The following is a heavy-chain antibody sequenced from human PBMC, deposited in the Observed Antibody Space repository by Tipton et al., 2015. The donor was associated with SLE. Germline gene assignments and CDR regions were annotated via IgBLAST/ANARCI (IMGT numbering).Heavy chain of an antibody. CDR3: ASGILTGNAAFDV. V-gene: IGHV4-39*07. CDR2: INHSGST. CDR1: GGSISSSSYY. D-gene: IGHD3-9*01. Sequence: TLSLTCTVSGGSISSSSYYWGWIRQPPGKGLEWIGEINHSGSTNYNPSLKSRVTISVDTSKNQFSLKLRSVTAADTAVYYCASGILTGNAAFDVWGQGTMVTVSP. J-gene: IGHJ3*01.